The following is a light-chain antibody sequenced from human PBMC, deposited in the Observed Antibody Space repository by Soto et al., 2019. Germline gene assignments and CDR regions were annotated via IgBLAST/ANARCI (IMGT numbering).Light chain of an antibody. V-gene: IGKV3-15*01. CDR3: QQYNNWPPVT. CDR2: GAS. Sequence: EIVMTQSPATLSASPGERATLSCRASQSVSSNLAWYQQKPGQAPRLLIYGASTRATGIPARFSGSGSGTEFTLTISSLQSEDFAVYYCQQYNNWPPVTFGPGTKVDIK. J-gene: IGKJ3*01. CDR1: QSVSSN.